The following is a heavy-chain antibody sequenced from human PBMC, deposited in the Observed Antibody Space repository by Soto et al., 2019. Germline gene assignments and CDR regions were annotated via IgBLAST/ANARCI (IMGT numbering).Heavy chain of an antibody. CDR3: ARVYMEFVTTTSGNPLDY. J-gene: IGHJ4*02. CDR1: GGTVSSYT. V-gene: IGHV1-69*08. D-gene: IGHD4-17*01. CDR2: IIPILGSA. Sequence: SVKVSCKASGGTVSSYTINWVRQAPGHGLEWMGKIIPILGSAKYTQKLQGRITITADKSTNTSYMEMSSMRSEDTAVYYCARVYMEFVTTTSGNPLDYWGQGTLVTVSS.